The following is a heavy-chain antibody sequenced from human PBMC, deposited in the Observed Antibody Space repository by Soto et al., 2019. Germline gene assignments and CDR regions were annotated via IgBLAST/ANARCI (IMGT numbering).Heavy chain of an antibody. CDR3: TTELPHYGMDV. Sequence: PGGSLRLSCAASGFTFSNAWMSWVRQAPGKGLECVGRIKSKTDGGTTDYAAPVKGRFTISRDDSKNTLYLQMNSLKTEDTAVYYCTTELPHYGMDVWGQWTTVTVYS. V-gene: IGHV3-15*01. CDR1: GFTFSNAW. J-gene: IGHJ6*02. CDR2: IKSKTDGGTT.